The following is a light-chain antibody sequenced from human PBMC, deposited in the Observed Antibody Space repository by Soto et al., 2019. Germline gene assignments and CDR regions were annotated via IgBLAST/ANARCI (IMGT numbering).Light chain of an antibody. Sequence: EIVLTQSPGTLSLSPGERATLSCRASQSVSSTYLAWYQQKPGQAPRLLIYGASTRATGIPDRFSGSGSGTDFTLTISRLEPEDFAVYYCQQYRSSPMYTFGQGTKLETK. V-gene: IGKV3-20*01. J-gene: IGKJ2*01. CDR3: QQYRSSPMYT. CDR1: QSVSSTY. CDR2: GAS.